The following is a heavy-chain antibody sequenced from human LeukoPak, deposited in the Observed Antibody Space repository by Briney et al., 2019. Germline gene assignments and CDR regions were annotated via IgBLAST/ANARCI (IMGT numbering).Heavy chain of an antibody. J-gene: IGHJ4*02. CDR3: AKASVVVAASD. Sequence: GGSLRLSCAASGFTFSSCVMSWVRQAPGKGLEWVSAISGSGGSTYYVDSVEGRFTISRDNSKNTLYLQMNSLRAEDTAVYYCAKASVVVAASDWGQGALVTVSS. CDR1: GFTFSSCV. D-gene: IGHD2-15*01. V-gene: IGHV3-23*01. CDR2: ISGSGGST.